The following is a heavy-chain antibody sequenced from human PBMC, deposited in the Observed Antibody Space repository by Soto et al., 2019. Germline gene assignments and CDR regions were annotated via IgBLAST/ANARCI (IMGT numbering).Heavy chain of an antibody. D-gene: IGHD2-21*01. CDR3: ARLGAYYQSLDL. CDR2: IYYSGST. Sequence: SETLSLTCTVSGGSISSYYWSWIRQPPGKGLEWIGYIYYSGSTNYNPSLKSRVTISVDTSKNQFSLKLSSVTAADTAVYYCARLGAYYQSLDLWGPGTLVTVSS. V-gene: IGHV4-59*08. J-gene: IGHJ5*02. CDR1: GGSISSYY.